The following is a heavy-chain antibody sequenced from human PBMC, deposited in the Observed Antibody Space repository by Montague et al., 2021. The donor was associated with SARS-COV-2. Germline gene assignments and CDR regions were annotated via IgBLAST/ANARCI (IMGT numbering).Heavy chain of an antibody. CDR2: IYYDGST. CDR3: AGRLHPAFGCCAIDY. V-gene: IGHV4-39*01. CDR1: GDSISSSSYY. J-gene: IGHJ4*02. Sequence: SETLSLTCTVAGDSISSSSYYLGWIRQPPGRGLEWIGSIYYDGSTYYNPSFKSRVTISVDTSKTQFSLKLGSVTAADTAVYSSAGRLHPAFGCCAIDYWGQGTLVTVSS. D-gene: IGHD3-9*01.